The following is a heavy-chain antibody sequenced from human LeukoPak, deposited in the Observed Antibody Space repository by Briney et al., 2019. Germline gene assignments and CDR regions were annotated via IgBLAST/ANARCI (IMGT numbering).Heavy chain of an antibody. CDR3: ARAFTSTGYYYVEY. J-gene: IGHJ4*02. V-gene: IGHV3-33*01. CDR2: IWYDGNNK. Sequence: GGTLRLSCAASGFTFSSFGMHWVRQAPGKGLEWVAVIWYDGNNKYYADSVKGRFTISRDNSKNTLYLQMNSLRAEDTAVYYCARAFTSTGYYYVEYWGQGTLVTVSS. D-gene: IGHD3-22*01. CDR1: GFTFSSFG.